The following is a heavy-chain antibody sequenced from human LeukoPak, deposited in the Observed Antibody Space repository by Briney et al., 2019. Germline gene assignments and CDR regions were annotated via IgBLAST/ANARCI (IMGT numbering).Heavy chain of an antibody. J-gene: IGHJ4*02. D-gene: IGHD1-1*01. CDR1: GYTFASHY. Sequence: ASVKVSCKASGYTFASHYMHWVRQAPGQGLEWMGIVDPSGGSTSRAQKFQGRITITRDTSTSTVYMGLSSLRSEDTAVYYCARDNTATGPFDYWGQGTLVTVSS. CDR3: ARDNTATGPFDY. V-gene: IGHV1-46*01. CDR2: VDPSGGST.